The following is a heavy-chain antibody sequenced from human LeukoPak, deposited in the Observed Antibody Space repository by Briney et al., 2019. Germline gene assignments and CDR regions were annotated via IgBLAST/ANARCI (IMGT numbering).Heavy chain of an antibody. V-gene: IGHV4-59*08. D-gene: IGHD3-22*01. CDR3: ATYYDSSALSYLDY. Sequence: PSETLSLTCTVSGGSISSYYWSWIRQPPGKGLEWIGYIYYSGSTNYNPSLKSRVTISVDTSKNQFSLKLSSVTAADTAVYYCATYYDSSALSYLDYWGQGTLVTVSS. J-gene: IGHJ4*02. CDR2: IYYSGST. CDR1: GGSISSYY.